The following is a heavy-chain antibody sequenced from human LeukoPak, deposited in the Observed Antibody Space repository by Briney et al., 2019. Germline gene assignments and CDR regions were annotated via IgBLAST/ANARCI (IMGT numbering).Heavy chain of an antibody. V-gene: IGHV1-46*02. J-gene: IGHJ5*02. Sequence: ASVKVSCKASGYTFNSYYMHWVRQAPGQGLEWMGIINPSGGSTRYAQKFQGRVTMTRDTSTSTVYMELSSLRSEDTAVYYCARDNSVGDVAWWFDPWGQGTLVTVSS. CDR2: INPSGGST. CDR1: GYTFNSYY. CDR3: ARDNSVGDVAWWFDP. D-gene: IGHD1-26*01.